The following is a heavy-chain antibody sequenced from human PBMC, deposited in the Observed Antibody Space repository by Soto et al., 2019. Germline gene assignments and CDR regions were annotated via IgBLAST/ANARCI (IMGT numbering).Heavy chain of an antibody. V-gene: IGHV3-33*01. D-gene: IGHD2-15*01. CDR1: GNIFTGYG. J-gene: IGHJ3*01. CDR2: IRYDGSNI. Sequence: GGPLRLSCAASGNIFTGYGMHWVRQPPGKGLEWVAVIRYDGSNIFYADSVKGRFTISRDNSKNTLYLQMNSLRAEDTAVYYCARDRNIVVVVAPGAFECLGPRDNGHRLL. CDR3: ARDRNIVVVVAPGAFEC.